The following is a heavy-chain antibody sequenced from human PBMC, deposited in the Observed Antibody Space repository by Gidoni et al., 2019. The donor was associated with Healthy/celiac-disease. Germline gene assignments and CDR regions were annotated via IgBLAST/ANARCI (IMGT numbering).Heavy chain of an antibody. J-gene: IGHJ6*02. CDR3: ARYRRKGNRGYEYYYYGMDV. D-gene: IGHD5-12*01. V-gene: IGHV1-8*01. CDR2: MNPSRGNT. CDR1: GYTFTSYD. Sequence: QVQLVQSGAEVQKPGASVKVSCKASGYTFTSYDINWVRQATGQGLEWMGWMNPSRGNTGYAQKFQGSVTMTRNTSISTAYMDLSSLRSEDTAVYYCARYRRKGNRGYEYYYYGMDVWGQGTTVTVSS.